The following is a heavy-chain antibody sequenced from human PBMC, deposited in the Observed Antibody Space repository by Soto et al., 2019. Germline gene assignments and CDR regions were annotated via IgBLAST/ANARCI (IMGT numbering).Heavy chain of an antibody. CDR1: GYRFTRYW. V-gene: IGHV5-10-1*01. CDR2: IDPSDSYT. J-gene: IGHJ4*02. CDR3: ARYYSGPGSYYD. D-gene: IGHD3-10*01. Sequence: VESVTISCKVSGYRFTRYWIIWVRQMPGKGLEWTGRIDPSDSYTNYSPSFQGHVSISADKSISTAYLQWSSLKSSDTAMHYCARYYSGPGSYYDWGQGTMVTGSS.